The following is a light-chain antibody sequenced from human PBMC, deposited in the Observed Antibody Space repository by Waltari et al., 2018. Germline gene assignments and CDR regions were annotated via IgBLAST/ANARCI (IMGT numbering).Light chain of an antibody. V-gene: IGKV3-15*01. Sequence: EIVLTQSPATLSVSPGERATLFCRASHSIRNNLAWYQQKPGQAPRLLIYGASTRATGIPARFSGSGSGTEFTLTISSLQSEDFAVYSCKQFNTWWTFGQGTKVEFK. CDR1: HSIRNN. J-gene: IGKJ1*01. CDR3: KQFNTWWT. CDR2: GAS.